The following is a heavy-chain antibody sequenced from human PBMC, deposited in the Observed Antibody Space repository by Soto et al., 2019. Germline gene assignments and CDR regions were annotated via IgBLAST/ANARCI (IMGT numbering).Heavy chain of an antibody. D-gene: IGHD3-22*01. V-gene: IGHV1-69*01. CDR2: IIPSFGTA. Sequence: QVQLVQSGAEVKKPASSVKVSCKASGGTFSSYAISWVRQAPGQGLEWMGGIIPSFGTANYAQKFQGRVTSTADESTSPAYMELSSLRSEDTAVYYCARDPYYYDSSGAGGYWGQGTLVTVSS. J-gene: IGHJ4*02. CDR1: GGTFSSYA. CDR3: ARDPYYYDSSGAGGY.